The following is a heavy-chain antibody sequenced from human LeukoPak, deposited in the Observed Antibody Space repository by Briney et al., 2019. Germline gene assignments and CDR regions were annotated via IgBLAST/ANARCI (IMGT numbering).Heavy chain of an antibody. J-gene: IGHJ3*02. D-gene: IGHD3-10*01. CDR3: ARAPLYGSGSRGAFDI. CDR1: GGSISDYF. CDR2: VFYNGST. Sequence: SETLSLTCTVSGGSISDYFWSGIRQPPGKGLEWVGYVFYNGSTNYNPSLKSRVTISIDTSRIRFSLRLSSVTAADTAVYYCARAPLYGSGSRGAFDIWGQGTMVTVSS. V-gene: IGHV4-59*01.